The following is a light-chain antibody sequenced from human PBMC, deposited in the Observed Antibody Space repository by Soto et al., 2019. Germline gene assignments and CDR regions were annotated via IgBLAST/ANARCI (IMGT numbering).Light chain of an antibody. CDR3: SSYAGSPTYV. Sequence: QSVLTQPASVSGSPGQSITLSCTGTSNDVGTYNLVSWYQQHPGKAPKLIIFEGFKRPSGVSNRFSGSKSGNTASLTISGLQAEDEADYYCSSYAGSPTYVFGTGTKVTVL. J-gene: IGLJ1*01. CDR1: SNDVGTYNL. V-gene: IGLV2-23*01. CDR2: EGF.